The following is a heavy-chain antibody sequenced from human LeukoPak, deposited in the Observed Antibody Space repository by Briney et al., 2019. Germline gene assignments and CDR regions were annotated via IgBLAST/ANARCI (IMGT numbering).Heavy chain of an antibody. CDR2: IYYSGST. D-gene: IGHD3-16*02. CDR3: ASEYDYVWGSYRYPNWFDP. Sequence: PSETLSLTCTVSGGSISSYYYSWIRQPPGKGLEWIGYIYYSGSTNYNPSLKSRVTISVDTSKNQFSLKLSSVTAADTAVYYCASEYDYVWGSYRYPNWFDPWGQGTLVTVSS. CDR1: GGSISSYY. V-gene: IGHV4-59*12. J-gene: IGHJ5*02.